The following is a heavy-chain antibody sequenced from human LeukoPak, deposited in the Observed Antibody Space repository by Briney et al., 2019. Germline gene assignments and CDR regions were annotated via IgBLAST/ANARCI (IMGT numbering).Heavy chain of an antibody. V-gene: IGHV3-7*01. J-gene: IGHJ4*02. D-gene: IGHD3-16*01. CDR1: GFTLTDYW. CDR3: ARDGGDLWPLDE. Sequence: GSLLLSCVASGFTLTDYWMTWIRQAPGKGLEWVAGISSDGSGKYYMDSVGGRFTISRDNAKNSLSLEMNSLRLDDTAVYYCARDGGDLWPLDEWGRGTLVTVSS. CDR2: ISSDGSGK.